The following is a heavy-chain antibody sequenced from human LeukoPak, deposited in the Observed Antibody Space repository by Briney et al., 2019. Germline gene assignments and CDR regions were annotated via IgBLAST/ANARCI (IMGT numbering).Heavy chain of an antibody. CDR1: GGSISSSSYY. J-gene: IGHJ4*02. V-gene: IGHV4-39*07. D-gene: IGHD3-10*01. Sequence: SETLSLTCTVSGGSISSSSYYWGWIRQPPGKGLEWIGSIYYSGSTNYNPSLKSRVTISVDTSKNQFSLKLSSVTAADTAVYYCARALRFGFDYWGQGTLVTVSS. CDR2: IYYSGST. CDR3: ARALRFGFDY.